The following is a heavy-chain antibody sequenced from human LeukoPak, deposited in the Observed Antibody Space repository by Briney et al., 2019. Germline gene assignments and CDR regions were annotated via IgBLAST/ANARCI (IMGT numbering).Heavy chain of an antibody. D-gene: IGHD2-2*01. CDR2: ISGSGGAI. CDR1: GITFSTYE. CDR3: ARRYCSSTSCTLDY. V-gene: IGHV3-48*03. Sequence: GGSLRLSCATSGITFSTYEMNWVRQAPGKGLEWVSHISGSGGAIYYADSVKGRFTISRDNAKNSLYLQMNSLRAEDTAVYYCARRYCSSTSCTLDYWGQGTLVTVSS. J-gene: IGHJ4*02.